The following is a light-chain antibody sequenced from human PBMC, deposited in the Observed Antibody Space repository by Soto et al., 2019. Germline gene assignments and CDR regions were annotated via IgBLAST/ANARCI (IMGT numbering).Light chain of an antibody. V-gene: IGLV2-11*01. Sequence: QSALTQPRSVSGSPGQSVTISCTGTSSDVGAYRYVSWYQQYPGKVPKLMIYDVSERPSGVPDRLSGSKSGNTASMTISGLQAEDEADYYCCAYAGSDTVLFGGGTKLTVL. CDR1: SSDVGAYRY. CDR2: DVS. J-gene: IGLJ2*01. CDR3: CAYAGSDTVL.